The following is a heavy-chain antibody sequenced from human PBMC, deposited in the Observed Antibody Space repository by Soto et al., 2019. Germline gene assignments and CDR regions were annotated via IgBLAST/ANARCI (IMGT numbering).Heavy chain of an antibody. CDR3: ARERGLYGSRTFDY. V-gene: IGHV4-34*01. CDR1: GGSFSGYY. CDR2: INHSGST. Sequence: QVQLQQWDAGLLKPSETLSLTCAVYGGSFSGYYWSWIRQPPGKGLEWIGEINHSGSTNYNPSLKSRVTISVDTSKNQFSLKLSSVTAADTAVYYCARERGLYGSRTFDYWGQGTLVTVSS. J-gene: IGHJ4*02. D-gene: IGHD3-10*01.